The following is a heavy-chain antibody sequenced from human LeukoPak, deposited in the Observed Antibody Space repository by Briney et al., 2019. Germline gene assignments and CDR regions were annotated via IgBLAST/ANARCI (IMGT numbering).Heavy chain of an antibody. V-gene: IGHV1-69*13. D-gene: IGHD2-2*01. CDR2: IIPIFGTA. CDR3: ARGYCSSTSCRNWFDP. J-gene: IGHJ5*02. CDR1: GYTFTGYY. Sequence: GASVKVSCKASGYTFTGYYMHWVRQAPGQGLEWMGGIIPIFGTANYAQKFQGRVTITADESTSTAYMELSSLRSEDTAVYYCARGYCSSTSCRNWFDPWGQGTLVTVS.